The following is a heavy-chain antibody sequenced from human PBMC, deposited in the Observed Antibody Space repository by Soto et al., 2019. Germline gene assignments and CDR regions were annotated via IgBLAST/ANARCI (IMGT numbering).Heavy chain of an antibody. V-gene: IGHV1-3*01. CDR3: ARESIAVASGFDY. J-gene: IGHJ4*02. D-gene: IGHD6-19*01. CDR2: INAGNGNT. CDR1: GYTFTSYA. Sequence: RASVKVSFKASGYTFTSYAMHWVRQAPGQRLEWMGWINAGNGNTKYSQKFQGRVTITRDTSASTAYMELSSLRSEDTAVYYCARESIAVASGFDYWGQGTLVTVSS.